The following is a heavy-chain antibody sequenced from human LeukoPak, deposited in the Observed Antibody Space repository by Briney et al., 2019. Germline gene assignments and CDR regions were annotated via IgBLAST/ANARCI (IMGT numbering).Heavy chain of an antibody. CDR1: GGSFSSYY. Sequence: SETLSLTCAVYGGSFSSYYWSWIRQPPGKGLEWIGYIYYSGSTNYNPSLKSRVTISVDTSKNQFSLKLSSVTAADTAVYYCARDLPYSSSGGLFDIWGQGTMVTVSS. CDR3: ARDLPYSSSGGLFDI. D-gene: IGHD6-13*01. J-gene: IGHJ3*02. CDR2: IYYSGST. V-gene: IGHV4-59*01.